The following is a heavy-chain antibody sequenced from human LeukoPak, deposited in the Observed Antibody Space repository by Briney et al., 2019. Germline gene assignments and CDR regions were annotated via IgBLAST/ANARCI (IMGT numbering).Heavy chain of an antibody. CDR1: GYSENFYG. J-gene: IGHJ5*02. CDR2: ISAQHGQT. Sequence: ASVKVSCKTSGYSENFYGITWVRQVAGQGLEWMGWISAQHGQTEYAPNSQDRVTMTTDTYTNTAYMELRSLRSDDTAVYYCARQLQYSSGWYGEDRAYFDPWGQGTLVTVSS. D-gene: IGHD6-19*01. V-gene: IGHV1-18*01. CDR3: ARQLQYSSGWYGEDRAYFDP.